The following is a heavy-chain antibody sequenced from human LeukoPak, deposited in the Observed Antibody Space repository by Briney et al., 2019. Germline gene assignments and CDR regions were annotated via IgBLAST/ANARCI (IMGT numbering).Heavy chain of an antibody. V-gene: IGHV4-4*07. CDR3: AREPGLPGPSRSNDAFDI. J-gene: IGHJ3*02. CDR1: GGSISSYY. CDR2: IYTSGST. Sequence: SETLSLTCTVSGGSISSYYWSWIRQPAGKGLEWIGRIYTSGSTNYNPSLKSRVTMSVDTSKNQFSLKLSSVTAADTAVYYCAREPGLPGPSRSNDAFDIWGQGTVVTVSS. D-gene: IGHD2-8*02.